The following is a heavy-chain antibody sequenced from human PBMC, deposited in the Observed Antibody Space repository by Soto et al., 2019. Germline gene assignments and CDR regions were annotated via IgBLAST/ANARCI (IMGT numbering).Heavy chain of an antibody. J-gene: IGHJ4*02. CDR2: INPSGGST. Sequence: GASVKVSCKASGYIFTNHYIHWVRQAPGQGLEWMGIINPSGGSTNYLQKFQGRITMTRDTSTSTVYMELSSLRSEDTAVYFCARADYYDSSGFYYDGRGQGALVTVSS. CDR1: GYIFTNHY. CDR3: ARADYYDSSGFYYDG. V-gene: IGHV1-46*01. D-gene: IGHD3-22*01.